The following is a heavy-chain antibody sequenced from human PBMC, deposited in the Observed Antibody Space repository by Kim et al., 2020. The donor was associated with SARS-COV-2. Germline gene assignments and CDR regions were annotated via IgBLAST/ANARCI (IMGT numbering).Heavy chain of an antibody. J-gene: IGHJ4*02. CDR2: IKSKTDGGTT. D-gene: IGHD6-6*01. CDR1: GFTFSNAW. Sequence: GGSLRLSCAASGFTFSNAWMSWVRQAPGKGLEWVGRIKSKTDGGTTDYAAPVKGRFTISRDDSKNTPYLQMNSLKTEDTAVYYCTTGYSSSSIEVVDYWGQGTLVTVSS. CDR3: TTGYSSSSIEVVDY. V-gene: IGHV3-15*01.